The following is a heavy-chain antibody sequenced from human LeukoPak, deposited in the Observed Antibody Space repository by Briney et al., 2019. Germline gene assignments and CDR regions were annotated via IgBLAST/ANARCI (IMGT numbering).Heavy chain of an antibody. CDR2: IYYSGST. V-gene: IGHV4-59*12. J-gene: IGHJ4*02. CDR3: ARDSRGGFGEF. CDR1: GGSISTYY. D-gene: IGHD3-10*01. Sequence: PSETLSLTCTVSGGSISTYYWSWIRQPPGKGLEWIGYIYYSGSTNYNPSLKGRVTISVDTSKNQFSLKLSSVTAADTAVYYCARDSRGGFGEFWGQGTLVTVSS.